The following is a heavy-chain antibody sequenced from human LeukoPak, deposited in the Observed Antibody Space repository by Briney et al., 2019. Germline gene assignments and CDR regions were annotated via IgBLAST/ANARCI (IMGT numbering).Heavy chain of an antibody. Sequence: SETLSLTCAVYGGSFSGYYWSWIRQPPGRGLEWIGEINHSGSTNYNPSLKSRVTISVDTSKNPFSLRMRAVSAPDTRVCFRAGVRTSNFHRCMDVWGKGTTVSVSS. CDR1: GGSFSGYY. J-gene: IGHJ6*03. CDR3: AGVRTSNFHRCMDV. CDR2: INHSGST. D-gene: IGHD4-11*01. V-gene: IGHV4-34*01.